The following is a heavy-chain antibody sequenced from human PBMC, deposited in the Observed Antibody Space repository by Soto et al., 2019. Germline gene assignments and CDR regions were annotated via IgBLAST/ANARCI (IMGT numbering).Heavy chain of an antibody. CDR1: GLPFSSYA. J-gene: IGHJ4*02. D-gene: IGHD2-15*01. Sequence: GGSLRLSCAASGLPFSSYAMSWVRQAPGKGLEWVSAISGSGGSTYYADSVKGRFTISRDNSKNTLYLQMNSLRAEDAAVYYCAKAKSTVYCSGGSCRYYFDYWGQGTLVTVSS. CDR2: ISGSGGST. CDR3: AKAKSTVYCSGGSCRYYFDY. V-gene: IGHV3-23*01.